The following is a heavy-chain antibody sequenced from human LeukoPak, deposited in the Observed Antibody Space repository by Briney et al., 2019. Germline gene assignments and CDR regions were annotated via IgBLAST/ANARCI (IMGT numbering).Heavy chain of an antibody. D-gene: IGHD2-2*01. Sequence: ASVKVSCKASGYTFTSYGISWVRQAPGQGLEWMGWISAYNGNTNYAQKLQGRVTMTTDTSTSTAYMELRSLRYDDTAVYYCARDGYQPLDVTYFQHWGQGTLVTVSS. J-gene: IGHJ1*01. V-gene: IGHV1-18*01. CDR2: ISAYNGNT. CDR3: ARDGYQPLDVTYFQH. CDR1: GYTFTSYG.